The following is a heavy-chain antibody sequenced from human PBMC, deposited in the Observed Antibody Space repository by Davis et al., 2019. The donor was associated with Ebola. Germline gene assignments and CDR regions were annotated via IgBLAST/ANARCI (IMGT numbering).Heavy chain of an antibody. CDR3: RSNFDY. CDR2: IKSKTDGGTT. V-gene: IGHV3-15*01. CDR1: GFTFSNAW. J-gene: IGHJ4*02. Sequence: GESLKISCAAPGFTFSNAWMSWVRQAPGKGLEWVGRIKSKTDGGTTDYAAPVKGRFTISRDDSKNTVYLQMNSLKTEDTAVYYCRSNFDYWGQGALVTVSS.